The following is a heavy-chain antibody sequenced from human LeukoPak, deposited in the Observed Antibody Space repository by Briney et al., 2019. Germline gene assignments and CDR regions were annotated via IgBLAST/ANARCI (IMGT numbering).Heavy chain of an antibody. Sequence: GASVKVSCKASGYTFTGYYMHWVRQAPGQGLEWMGWINPNSGGTNYAQKFQGRVTMTRDTSISTAYMELSRLRSDDTAVYYCARDPMITFGGVIVAYNWFDPWGQGTLVTVSS. V-gene: IGHV1-2*02. CDR2: INPNSGGT. J-gene: IGHJ5*02. CDR1: GYTFTGYY. CDR3: ARDPMITFGGVIVAYNWFDP. D-gene: IGHD3-16*02.